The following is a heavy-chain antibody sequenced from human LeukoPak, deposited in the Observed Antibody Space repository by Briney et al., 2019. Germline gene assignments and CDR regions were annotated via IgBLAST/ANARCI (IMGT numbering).Heavy chain of an antibody. CDR3: ASDIVATSGDF. D-gene: IGHD5-12*01. J-gene: IGHJ4*02. V-gene: IGHV3-11*01. Sequence: TPGGSLRLSCAASGSTFSDYYMSWIRQAPGKGLEWVAYITSSGDDIYYAESVKGRFTISRDNAKNALFLRMSSLRVEDTATYYCASDIVATSGDFWGQGTLVSVSS. CDR2: ITSSGDDI. CDR1: GSTFSDYY.